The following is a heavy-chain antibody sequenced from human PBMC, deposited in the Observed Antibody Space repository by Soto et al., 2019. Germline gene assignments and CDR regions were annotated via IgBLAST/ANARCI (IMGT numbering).Heavy chain of an antibody. CDR3: VRQYYDFWTDYPDFDY. CDR2: ISPNSGRP. D-gene: IGHD3-3*01. J-gene: IGHJ4*02. Sequence: AAVKVSCKTSGYTFTKYDISWVRQAPGQGLEWLGLISPNSGRPSYAQKFEGRVTMTTDTSTTTAYLELRSLRSDDTAVYYCVRQYYDFWTDYPDFDYWGQGTLVTVSS. CDR1: GYTFTKYD. V-gene: IGHV1-18*04.